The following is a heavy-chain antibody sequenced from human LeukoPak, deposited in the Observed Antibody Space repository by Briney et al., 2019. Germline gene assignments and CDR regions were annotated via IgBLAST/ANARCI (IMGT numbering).Heavy chain of an antibody. J-gene: IGHJ6*02. V-gene: IGHV3-30*18. D-gene: IGHD2-15*01. CDR1: GFTVSSNY. CDR3: AKDSQDCSGGSCYQTPYYYYYGMDV. Sequence: GGSLRLSCAASGFTVSSNYMSWVRQAPGKGLEWVAVISYDGSNKYYADSVKGRFTISRDNSKNTLYLQMNSLRAEDTAVYYCAKDSQDCSGGSCYQTPYYYYYGMDVWGQGTTVTVSS. CDR2: ISYDGSNK.